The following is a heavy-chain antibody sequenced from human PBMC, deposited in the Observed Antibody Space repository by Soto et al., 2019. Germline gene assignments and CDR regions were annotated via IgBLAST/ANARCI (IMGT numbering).Heavy chain of an antibody. Sequence: KPSEILSLTCTVSGGSVSSGSYYWSWIRQPPGKGLEWIGYIYYSGSTNYNPSLKSRVTISVDTSKNQFSLKLSSVTAADTAVYYCARDRGAARPSWFDPWGQGTLVTVSS. CDR3: ARDRGAARPSWFDP. J-gene: IGHJ5*02. CDR1: GGSVSSGSYY. D-gene: IGHD6-6*01. V-gene: IGHV4-61*01. CDR2: IYYSGST.